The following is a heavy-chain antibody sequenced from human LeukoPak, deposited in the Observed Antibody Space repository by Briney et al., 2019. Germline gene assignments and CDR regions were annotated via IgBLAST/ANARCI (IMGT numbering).Heavy chain of an antibody. Sequence: SETPSLTCTVSGVSVTSRTYYWAWIRQPPGKGLEWIGSIYYSGSTFYNPSLKSRITISVDTSKNQFSLKLSSVTAADTAVYYCASQEGEGFWFGESYYYFDFWGQGSLVTVSS. CDR3: ASQEGEGFWFGESYYYFDF. CDR1: GVSVTSRTYY. V-gene: IGHV4-39*01. J-gene: IGHJ4*02. D-gene: IGHD3-10*01. CDR2: IYYSGST.